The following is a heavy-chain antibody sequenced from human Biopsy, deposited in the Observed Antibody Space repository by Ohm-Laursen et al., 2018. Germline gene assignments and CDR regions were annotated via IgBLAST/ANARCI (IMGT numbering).Heavy chain of an antibody. Sequence: SETLSLTCTVSGGSIGSDYWAWIRQSPGKGLEWIAYSNYSGNTSNNPSLKSRITISVDTSKNQISLKVTSVTAADTAVYYCAKHGSGWTGDDALHIWGQGTMVTVSS. V-gene: IGHV4-59*08. D-gene: IGHD6-19*01. CDR2: SNYSGNT. CDR3: AKHGSGWTGDDALHI. J-gene: IGHJ3*02. CDR1: GGSIGSDY.